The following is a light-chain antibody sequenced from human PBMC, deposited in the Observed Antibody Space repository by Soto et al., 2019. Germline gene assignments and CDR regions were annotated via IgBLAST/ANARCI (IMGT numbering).Light chain of an antibody. V-gene: IGKV3-11*01. CDR2: DAS. Sequence: EIVLTQSPATLSLSPGERATLSCRASQSVNRYLAWYQQKPGQAPRLLIYDASSRATGITARFSGSGSGTDYTLTIDSLEPEDSAVYYCQQRYNWPPLTFGHGTRLEI. CDR1: QSVNRY. CDR3: QQRYNWPPLT. J-gene: IGKJ5*01.